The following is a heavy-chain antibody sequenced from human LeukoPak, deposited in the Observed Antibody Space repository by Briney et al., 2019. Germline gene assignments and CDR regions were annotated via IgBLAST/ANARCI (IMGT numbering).Heavy chain of an antibody. D-gene: IGHD6-13*01. CDR3: ARMCGGSSAEDY. J-gene: IGHJ4*02. V-gene: IGHV2-70*11. CDR2: IDWDDDK. Sequence: SGPTLVKPTQTLTLTCTFSGFSLNSGGVGVGWVRQPPGKALECLARIDWDDDKYYSPSLKTRLTISKDTSKNQVVLTMTNMDPVDTATYYCARMCGGSSAEDYWGQGTLVTVSS. CDR1: GFSLNSGGVG.